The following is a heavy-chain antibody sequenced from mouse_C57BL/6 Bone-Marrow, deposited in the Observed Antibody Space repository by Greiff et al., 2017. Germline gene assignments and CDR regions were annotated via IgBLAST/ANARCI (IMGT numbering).Heavy chain of an antibody. J-gene: IGHJ3*01. D-gene: IGHD1-1*02. Sequence: VKVVESGPGLVAPSQSLSITCTVSGFSLTSYAISWVRQPPGKGLEWLGVIWTGGGTNYNSAIKYRLSISKYNSKSQVFLKMNSLQTDDTARYYCARTLWRGFAYWGQGTLVTVSA. V-gene: IGHV2-9-1*01. CDR2: IWTGGGT. CDR1: GFSLTSYA. CDR3: ARTLWRGFAY.